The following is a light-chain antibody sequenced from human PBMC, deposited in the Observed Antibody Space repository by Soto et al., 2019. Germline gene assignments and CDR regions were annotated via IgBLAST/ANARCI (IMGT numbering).Light chain of an antibody. CDR2: KAS. Sequence: DIQMTQSPSSLSARVRHTVPITCPAGQIISSWLAWYQQKPGKAPKLLIYKASSLESGVPSRFSGSGSGTEFTLTISSLQPDDFATYYCQQYNSYSPWNFGQGPKVDTK. CDR3: QQYNSYSPWN. CDR1: QIISSW. V-gene: IGKV1-5*03. J-gene: IGKJ1*01.